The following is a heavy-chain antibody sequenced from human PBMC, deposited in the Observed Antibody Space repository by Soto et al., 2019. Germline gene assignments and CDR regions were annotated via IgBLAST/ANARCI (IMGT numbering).Heavy chain of an antibody. CDR1: GYIFTGHF. CDR3: VRGGSMTVACTLRAPFDI. D-gene: IGHD6-19*01. CDR2: INPKTGDT. Sequence: QVQLVQSGAEVKKPGASMKVSCKASGYIFTGHFMHWVRLAPGQGLEWMGWINPKTGDTGYAQKLQGRASLTRDTSINTAYTDLNSLISDDTAGYYCVRGGSMTVACTLRAPFDIWGQGTMVTVSS. J-gene: IGHJ3*02. V-gene: IGHV1-2*02.